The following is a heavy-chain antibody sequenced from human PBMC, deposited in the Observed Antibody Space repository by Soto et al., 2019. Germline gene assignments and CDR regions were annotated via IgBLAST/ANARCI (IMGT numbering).Heavy chain of an antibody. CDR1: GYSFHTYA. CDR3: AREYGMDV. CDR2: ISGYNGNT. Sequence: QVQLVQSGAEVKKPGASVNVSCKASGYSFHTYAISWVRQAPGQGLEWVGWISGYNGNTNYAQKFQGRVTLTTDTSTKTAFMELRSLTGDDTAVYYCAREYGMDVWGQGTMVTVSS. J-gene: IGHJ6*02. V-gene: IGHV1-18*01.